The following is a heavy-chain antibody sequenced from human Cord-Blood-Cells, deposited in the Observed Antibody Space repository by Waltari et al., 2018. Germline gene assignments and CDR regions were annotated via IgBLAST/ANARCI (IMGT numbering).Heavy chain of an antibody. CDR1: GFTFSSYS. CDR2: ISSSSSYI. D-gene: IGHD7-27*01. Sequence: EVQLVESGGGLVKPGGSLRLSCAASGFTFSSYSRNWVRQAPGKGLEWVSSISSSSSYIYYADSVKGRFTISRDNAKNSLYLQMNSLRAEDTAVYYCARENWGSNYFDYWGQGTLVTVSS. J-gene: IGHJ4*02. V-gene: IGHV3-21*01. CDR3: ARENWGSNYFDY.